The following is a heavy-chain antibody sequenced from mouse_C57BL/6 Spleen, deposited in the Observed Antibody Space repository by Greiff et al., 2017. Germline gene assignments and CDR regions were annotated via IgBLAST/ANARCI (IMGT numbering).Heavy chain of an antibody. V-gene: IGHV1-22*01. Sequence: EVQLQQSGPELVKPGASVKMSCKASGYTFTDYNMHWVKQSHGKSLAWIGYINPNNGGTSYNQKFKGKATLTVNKSSSTAYMELRSLTSADSAVYYCARIDGYPPWYFDVWGTGTTVTVSS. CDR1: GYTFTDYN. CDR2: INPNNGGT. CDR3: ARIDGYPPWYFDV. D-gene: IGHD2-3*01. J-gene: IGHJ1*03.